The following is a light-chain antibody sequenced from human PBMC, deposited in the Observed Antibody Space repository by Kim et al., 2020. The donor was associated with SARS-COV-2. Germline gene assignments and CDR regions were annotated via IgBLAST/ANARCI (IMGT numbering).Light chain of an antibody. CDR2: DAS. CDR3: QQRSNWPLT. Sequence: LSPGERAALSRRASQSVSSYLAWYQQKPGQAPRLLIYDASTRATGIPARFSGSGSGTDFTLTISSLEPEDFAVYYCQQRSNWPLTFGGGTKVDIK. CDR1: QSVSSY. V-gene: IGKV3-11*01. J-gene: IGKJ4*01.